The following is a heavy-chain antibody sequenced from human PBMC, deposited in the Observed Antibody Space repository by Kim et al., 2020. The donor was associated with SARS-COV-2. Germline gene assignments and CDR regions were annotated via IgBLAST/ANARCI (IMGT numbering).Heavy chain of an antibody. J-gene: IGHJ6*02. Sequence: GGSLRLSCAASGFTFSSYGMHWVRQAPGKGLEWVAVISYDGSNKYYADSVKGRFTISRDNSKNTLYQQMNSLRAEDTAVYYCAKELPPGYSSGWSYYYYGMDVWGQGTTVTVSS. CDR2: ISYDGSNK. D-gene: IGHD6-19*01. V-gene: IGHV3-30*18. CDR1: GFTFSSYG. CDR3: AKELPPGYSSGWSYYYYGMDV.